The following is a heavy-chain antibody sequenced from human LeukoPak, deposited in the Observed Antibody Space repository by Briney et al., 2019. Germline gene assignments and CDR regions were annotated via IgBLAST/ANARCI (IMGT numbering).Heavy chain of an antibody. CDR2: IYTSGST. D-gene: IGHD4-11*01. CDR1: GGSISSYY. Sequence: SETLSLTCTVSGGSISSYYWSWIRQPAGKGLEWIGRIYTSGSTNYNPSLKSRVTMSVDTSKTQFSLKLSSVTAADTAVYYCARDSYSNYINWFDPWGQGTLVTVSS. J-gene: IGHJ5*02. CDR3: ARDSYSNYINWFDP. V-gene: IGHV4-4*07.